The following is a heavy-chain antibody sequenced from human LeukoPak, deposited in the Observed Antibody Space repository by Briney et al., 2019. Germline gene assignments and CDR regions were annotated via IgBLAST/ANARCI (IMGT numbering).Heavy chain of an antibody. CDR2: ISGGGGST. CDR3: AKRSED. V-gene: IGHV3-23*01. J-gene: IGHJ4*02. CDR1: GFTFSSYA. Sequence: GSLRLSCAASGFTFSSYAMTWVRQAPGRGLEWVSTISGGGGSTNYTDSVKGRFTISRDNSKNTLYLQMNSLRAEDTAVYYCAKRSEDWGQGTLVTVSS.